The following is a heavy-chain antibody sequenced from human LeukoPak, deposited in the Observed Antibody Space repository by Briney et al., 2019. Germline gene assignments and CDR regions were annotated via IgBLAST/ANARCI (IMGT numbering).Heavy chain of an antibody. V-gene: IGHV1-18*01. CDR3: ARVPAYYDFWSGPNWFDP. J-gene: IGHJ5*02. CDR1: GYTFTSYG. CDR2: ISAYNGNT. D-gene: IGHD3-3*01. Sequence: ASVKVSCKASGYTFTSYGISWVRQAPGQGLEWMGWISAYNGNTNYAQKLQGRVTMTTDTSTSTAYMELRSLRSDDTAVYYCARVPAYYDFWSGPNWFDPWGQGTLVTVSS.